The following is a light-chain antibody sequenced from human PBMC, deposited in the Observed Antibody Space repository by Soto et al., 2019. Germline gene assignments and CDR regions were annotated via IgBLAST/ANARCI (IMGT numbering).Light chain of an antibody. CDR1: SGSIASNY. V-gene: IGLV6-57*03. J-gene: IGLJ2*01. CDR3: QSYDSTNVV. CDR2: EDN. Sequence: NFMLTQPHSVSESPGKTVTISCTRSSGSIASNYVQWYQQRPGSAPTTVIFEDNQRPSGVPDRFSGSIDSSSKSASLTISGLKTEDVADYYCQSYDSTNVVFGGGTKVTVL.